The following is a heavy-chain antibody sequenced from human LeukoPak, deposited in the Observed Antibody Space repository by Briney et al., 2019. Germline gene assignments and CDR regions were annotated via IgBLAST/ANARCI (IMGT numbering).Heavy chain of an antibody. V-gene: IGHV3-7*01. CDR2: IKQDGSEK. Sequence: GGSRRLSCAASGFTFSSYWMSWVRQAPGKGLEWVANIKQDGSEKYYVDSVKGRFTISRDNAKNSLYLQMNSLRAEDTAVYYCARLQYSFLYGSGSYGVDYWGQGTLVAVSS. D-gene: IGHD3-10*01. CDR3: ARLQYSFLYGSGSYGVDY. CDR1: GFTFSSYW. J-gene: IGHJ4*02.